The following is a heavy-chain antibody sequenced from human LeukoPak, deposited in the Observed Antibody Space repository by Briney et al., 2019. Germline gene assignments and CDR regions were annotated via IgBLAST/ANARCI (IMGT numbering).Heavy chain of an antibody. J-gene: IGHJ4*02. CDR1: GFAVNSTY. V-gene: IGHV3-66*01. CDR2: IYTGGST. CDR3: ARDSGYISDY. D-gene: IGHD1-1*01. Sequence: QSGGSLRLSCAASGFAVNSTYMSWVRQAPGKGLEWVSVIYTGGSTYYADSVKGRFTISRDNSKNTLYLQMNSLRAEDTAVYYCARDSGYISDYWGQGTLVTVSS.